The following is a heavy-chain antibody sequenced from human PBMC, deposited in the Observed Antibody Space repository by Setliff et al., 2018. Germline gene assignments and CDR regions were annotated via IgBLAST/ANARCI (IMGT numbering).Heavy chain of an antibody. Sequence: ASVKVSCKASGYTFTRYAMNWVRQAPGQGLEWMGWINTNTGNPTYAQGFTGRFVFSLDTSVSTAYLQISSLKAENTAVYYCARAWYYNFWSGSQIEYWGQGTLVTVSS. CDR1: GYTFTRYA. J-gene: IGHJ4*01. D-gene: IGHD3-3*01. V-gene: IGHV7-4-1*02. CDR3: ARAWYYNFWSGSQIEY. CDR2: INTNTGNP.